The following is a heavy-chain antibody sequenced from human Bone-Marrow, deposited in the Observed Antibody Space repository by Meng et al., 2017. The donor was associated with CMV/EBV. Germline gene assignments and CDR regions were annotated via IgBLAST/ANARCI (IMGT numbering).Heavy chain of an antibody. D-gene: IGHD3-22*01. J-gene: IGHJ5*02. CDR3: ARDYDTTGYWFDP. Sequence: SETLSLTCTVSGGSISSGSYYWSWIRQLPGRGLEWIGYIYYSGSTYYNPSLKSRVTISVDTSKNQFSLNLTSVTAADTAIYYCARDYDTTGYWFDPWVQGTLVPVSS. CDR1: GGSISSGSYY. V-gene: IGHV4-31*03. CDR2: IYYSGST.